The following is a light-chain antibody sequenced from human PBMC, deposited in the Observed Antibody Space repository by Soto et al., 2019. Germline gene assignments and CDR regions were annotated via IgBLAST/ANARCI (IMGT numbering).Light chain of an antibody. J-gene: IGKJ1*01. CDR3: QQRSTWPPWT. CDR1: QNVKDH. V-gene: IGKV3-11*01. CDR2: DAS. Sequence: EIVLTQSPDTLSVSPGDGATLSCRASQNVKDHLAWYQQKPGQSPRLLIYDASNRATGIPARFNGSGSGTDFTLTIASLEPEDFAVYYCQQRSTWPPWTFGLGTKVDI.